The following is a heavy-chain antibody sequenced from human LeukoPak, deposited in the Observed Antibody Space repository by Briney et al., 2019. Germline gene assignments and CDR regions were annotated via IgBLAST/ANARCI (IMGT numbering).Heavy chain of an antibody. CDR3: VRVGYSYGYGDWNHFDY. CDR1: GFTFSKYS. CDR2: ISSSSSYI. V-gene: IGHV3-21*01. Sequence: KPGGSLRLSCAGSGFTFSKYSMNWVRQAPGKGLEWVSSISSSSSYIYYSDSVKGRFTISRDKAKNSLYLQMNSLRAEDTAVYFCVRVGYSYGYGDWNHFDYWGQGTLVTVSS. D-gene: IGHD5-18*01. J-gene: IGHJ4*02.